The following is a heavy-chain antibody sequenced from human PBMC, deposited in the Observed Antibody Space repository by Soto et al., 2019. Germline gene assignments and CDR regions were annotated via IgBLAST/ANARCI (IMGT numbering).Heavy chain of an antibody. V-gene: IGHV1-69*13. CDR3: AREGRGDKGRYYYGMDV. Sequence: SVKVSCKASGGTFSSYAISWVRQAPGQGLEWMGGIIPIFGTANYAQKFQGRVTITADESTSTAYMELSSLRSEDTAVYYCAREGRGDKGRYYYGMDVWGQGTTVTVYS. J-gene: IGHJ6*02. D-gene: IGHD2-21*02. CDR2: IIPIFGTA. CDR1: GGTFSSYA.